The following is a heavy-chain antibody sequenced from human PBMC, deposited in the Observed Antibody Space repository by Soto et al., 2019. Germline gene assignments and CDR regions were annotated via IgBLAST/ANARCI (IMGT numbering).Heavy chain of an antibody. CDR1: GYSFTSYG. D-gene: IGHD3-10*01. V-gene: IGHV1-18*01. CDR3: ARGYSPLLWFGELLLFDY. J-gene: IGHJ4*02. CDR2: ISAYNGNT. Sequence: ASVKVSCKASGYSFTSYGISWVRQAPGQGLEWMGWISAYNGNTNYAQKLQGRVTMTTDTSTSTAYMELRSLRSDDTAVYYCARGYSPLLWFGELLLFDYWGQGTLVTVSS.